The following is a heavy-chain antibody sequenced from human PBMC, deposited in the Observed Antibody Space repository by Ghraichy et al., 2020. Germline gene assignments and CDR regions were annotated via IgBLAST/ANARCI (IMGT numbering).Heavy chain of an antibody. J-gene: IGHJ6*02. D-gene: IGHD3-10*01. CDR1: GFTFSDSS. V-gene: IGHV3-73*01. CDR3: TRHSSRIASGSYPPQLPDGLDV. CDR2: IRSQANSYAT. Sequence: GGSLRLSCAASGFTFSDSSMHWVRQASGKGLEWVGRIRSQANSYATAYAASVKGRFTISRDDSKNTAYLQMNNLKTEETAVYYCTRHSSRIASGSYPPQLPDGLDVWGQGTTVTVSS.